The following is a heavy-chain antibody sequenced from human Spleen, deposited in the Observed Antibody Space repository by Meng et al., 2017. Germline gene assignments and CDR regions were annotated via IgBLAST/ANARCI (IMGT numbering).Heavy chain of an antibody. J-gene: IGHJ3*02. Sequence: GGSLRLSCAASGFTFSSYAMSWVRQAPGKGLEWVSAISGSGGSTYYADSVKGRFTISRDNSKNTLYLQMNSLRAEDTAVYYCAKSLLWFGEYIPDDDAFEIWGQGTMVTVSS. CDR1: GFTFSSYA. CDR2: ISGSGGST. CDR3: AKSLLWFGEYIPDDDAFEI. V-gene: IGHV3-23*01. D-gene: IGHD3-10*01.